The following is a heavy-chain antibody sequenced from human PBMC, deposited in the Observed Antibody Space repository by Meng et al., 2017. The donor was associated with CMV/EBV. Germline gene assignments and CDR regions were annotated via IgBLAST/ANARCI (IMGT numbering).Heavy chain of an antibody. CDR3: ARNQPSRGWSHEDY. CDR1: GGTFSSYA. V-gene: IGHV1-69*12. D-gene: IGHD2-15*01. CDR2: IIPIFGTA. J-gene: IGHJ4*02. Sequence: QVQLVVSWADVKKPGSSVKVSCNASGGTFSSYAISWVRQAPGQGLEWMGGIIPIFGTANYAQKFQGRVTITADESTSTAYMELSSLRSEDTAVYYCARNQPSRGWSHEDYWGQGTLVTVSS.